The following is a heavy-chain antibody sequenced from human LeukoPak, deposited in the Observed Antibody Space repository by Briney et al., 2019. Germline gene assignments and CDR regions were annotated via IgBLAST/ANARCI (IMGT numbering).Heavy chain of an antibody. D-gene: IGHD4/OR15-4a*01. CDR2: IIPIFGTA. V-gene: IGHV1-69*13. J-gene: IGHJ4*02. Sequence: GASVKVSCKASGYTFTSYGISWVRQAPGQGLEWMGGIIPIFGTANYAQKFQGRVTITADESTSTAYMELSSLRSEDTAVYYCARTRDYGGYVDYWGQGTLVTVSS. CDR3: ARTRDYGGYVDY. CDR1: GYTFTSYG.